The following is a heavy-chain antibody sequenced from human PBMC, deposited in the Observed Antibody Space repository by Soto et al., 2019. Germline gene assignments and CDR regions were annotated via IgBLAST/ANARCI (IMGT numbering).Heavy chain of an antibody. J-gene: IGHJ3*01. CDR1: GISLTTSGEG. D-gene: IGHD3-16*01. V-gene: IGHV2-5*02. CDR3: AHNIGGDYVYGFDF. CDR2: VYGDGDK. Sequence: QIALKESGPTLVKPTQTLTLTCTFSGISLTTSGEGVGWVRQPPGKGLEWVALVYGDGDKRYLTSLKSRLTITKKTSKNQVVLTMTNMDPVDTGTYFCAHNIGGDYVYGFDFWGQGTKVTVSS.